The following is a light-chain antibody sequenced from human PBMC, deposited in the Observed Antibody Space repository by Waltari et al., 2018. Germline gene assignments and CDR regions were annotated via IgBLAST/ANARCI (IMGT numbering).Light chain of an antibody. V-gene: IGLV2-23*02. CDR1: SSDVGSYNL. J-gene: IGLJ1*01. CDR2: EVS. CDR3: CSYAGSSTSV. Sequence: QSALTQPASVSGSPGQSITISCTGTSSDVGSYNLVSWYQQHPGKAPKLMIYEVSKRPSGVSSRLSGSKSGNTASLTISGLQAEDEADYYCCSYAGSSTSVFGTGTKVTVL.